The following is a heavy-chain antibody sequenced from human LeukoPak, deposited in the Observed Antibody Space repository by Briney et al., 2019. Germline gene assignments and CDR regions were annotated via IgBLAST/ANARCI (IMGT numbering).Heavy chain of an antibody. J-gene: IGHJ4*02. D-gene: IGHD6-19*01. CDR2: IYYTGNT. V-gene: IGHV4-59*01. CDR1: GGSISSYY. CDR3: ASLTIAVAGPRFDY. Sequence: PSETLSLTCTVSGGSISSYYWSWIRQPPGKGLEWIGYIYYTGNTNYNPSLKSRVTISLDTSKNQFSLKLSSVTAADTAVYYCASLTIAVAGPRFDYWGQGTLVTVFS.